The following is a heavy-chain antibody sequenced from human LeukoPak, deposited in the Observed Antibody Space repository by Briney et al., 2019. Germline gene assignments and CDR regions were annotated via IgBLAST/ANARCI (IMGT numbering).Heavy chain of an antibody. CDR1: GGSFSGYY. Sequence: SETLSLTCAVYGGSFSGYYWSWIRQPPGKGLEWIGEINHSGSTNYNPSLKSRVTISVDTSKNQFSLKLSSVTAADTAVYYCASSWPTEYFQHWGQGTLVTVSS. CDR2: INHSGST. CDR3: ASSWPTEYFQH. V-gene: IGHV4-34*01. J-gene: IGHJ1*01. D-gene: IGHD6-13*01.